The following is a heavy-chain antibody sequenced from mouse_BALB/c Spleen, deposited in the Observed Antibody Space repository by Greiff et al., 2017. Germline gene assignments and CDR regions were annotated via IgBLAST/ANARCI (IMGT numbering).Heavy chain of an antibody. CDR2: IRLKSNNYAT. D-gene: IGHD1-1*01. V-gene: IGHV6-6*02. CDR1: GFTFSNYW. J-gene: IGHJ2*01. CDR3: TPSIYYYGSSWDY. Sequence: EVKLMESGGGLVQPGGSMKLSCVASGFTFSNYWMNWVRQSPEKGLEWVAEIRLKSNNYATHYAESVKGRFTISRDDSKSSVYLQMNNLRAEDTGIYYCTPSIYYYGSSWDYWGQGTTLTVSS.